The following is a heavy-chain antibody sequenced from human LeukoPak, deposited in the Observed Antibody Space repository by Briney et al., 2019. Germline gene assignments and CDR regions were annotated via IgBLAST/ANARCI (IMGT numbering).Heavy chain of an antibody. CDR1: GGSISRYC. CDR3: ATNLLVHGEGDPDHYYYMDV. J-gene: IGHJ6*03. CDR2: ICTSGST. Sequence: PSETLSLTCTVSGGSISRYCWNWIRQPAGKRLEWIGRICTSGSTNYNASLQSRVTMSVDTSKNQFSLKLSSVTAADTAVYFCATNLLVHGEGDPDHYYYMDVWGKGTTVTVSS. V-gene: IGHV4-4*07. D-gene: IGHD6-13*01.